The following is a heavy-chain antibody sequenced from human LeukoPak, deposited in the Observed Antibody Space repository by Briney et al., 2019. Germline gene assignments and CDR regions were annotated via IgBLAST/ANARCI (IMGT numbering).Heavy chain of an antibody. D-gene: IGHD4-17*01. Sequence: GESLKISCKGSGYSFTSYWIGWVRQMPGKGLEWMGIIYPGDSDTRYSPSFQGQVTISADKSISTAYLQWSSLKASDTAMYYCARLPPMTTVTTTLNFDYWGQGTLVTVSS. CDR1: GYSFTSYW. CDR3: ARLPPMTTVTTTLNFDY. J-gene: IGHJ4*02. CDR2: IYPGDSDT. V-gene: IGHV5-51*01.